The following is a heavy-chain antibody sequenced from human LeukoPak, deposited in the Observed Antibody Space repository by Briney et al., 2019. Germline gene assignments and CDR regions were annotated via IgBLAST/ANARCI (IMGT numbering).Heavy chain of an antibody. J-gene: IGHJ6*03. CDR3: ARDRISYYDILTGYFGRYYYYYYMDV. CDR2: IKQDGSEK. D-gene: IGHD3-9*01. Sequence: PGGSLRLSCAASGFTFSSYWMSWVRQAPGKGLEWVANIKQDGSEKYYVDSVKGRFTISRDNAKNSLYLQMNSLRAEDTAVYYCARDRISYYDILTGYFGRYYYYYYMDVWGKGTTVTISS. CDR1: GFTFSSYW. V-gene: IGHV3-7*01.